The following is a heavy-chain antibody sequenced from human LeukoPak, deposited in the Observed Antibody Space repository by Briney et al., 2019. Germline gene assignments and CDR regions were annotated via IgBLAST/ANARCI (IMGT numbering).Heavy chain of an antibody. CDR1: GMSLSDYY. V-gene: IGHV4-34*01. CDR2: VSHDGDT. Sequence: NPSETLSLTCGVSGMSLSDYYWTWIRQSPGKGLEWIGEVSHDGDTNYNPSLKSRVTMSVDTSKNRFSLKLSAVTAADTAVYYCAREGAALSLDNWGQGTLVIVSS. CDR3: AREGAALSLDN. J-gene: IGHJ4*02. D-gene: IGHD2-15*01.